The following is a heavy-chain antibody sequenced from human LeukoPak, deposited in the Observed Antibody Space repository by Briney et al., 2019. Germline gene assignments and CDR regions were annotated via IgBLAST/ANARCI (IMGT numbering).Heavy chain of an antibody. CDR1: GGSISSYY. Sequence: KPSETLSLTCTVSGGSISSYYWSWIRQPPGKGLEWIGYIYYSGSTNYNPSLKSRVTISVDTSKNQFSLKLSSVTAADTAVYYCARVFGHGRDYYYYQMDVWGKGTTVTVSS. CDR3: ARVFGHGRDYYYYQMDV. J-gene: IGHJ6*03. V-gene: IGHV4-59*01. D-gene: IGHD3-3*01. CDR2: IYYSGST.